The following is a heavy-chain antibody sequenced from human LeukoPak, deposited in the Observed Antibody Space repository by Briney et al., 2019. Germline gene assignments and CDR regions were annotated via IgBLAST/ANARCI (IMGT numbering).Heavy chain of an antibody. Sequence: ASVKVSCKASGYTFTGYYMRWVRQAPGQGLEWMGWINPNSGGTNYAQKFQGRVTMTRDTSISTAYMELSRLRSDDTAVYYCARDRCSGGSCYLDYWGQGTLVTVSS. V-gene: IGHV1-2*02. CDR1: GYTFTGYY. CDR3: ARDRCSGGSCYLDY. D-gene: IGHD2-15*01. J-gene: IGHJ4*02. CDR2: INPNSGGT.